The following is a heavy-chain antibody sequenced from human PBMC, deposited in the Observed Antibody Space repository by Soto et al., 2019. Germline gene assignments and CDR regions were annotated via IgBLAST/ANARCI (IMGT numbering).Heavy chain of an antibody. Sequence: QVQLVESGGGVVQPGRSLRLSCAASGFTFSSYAMHWVRQAPGKGLEWVAVISYDGSNKYYADSVKGRFTISRDNSKNTLDLQMNSLGAEDTAVYYCARFCIRTSCYASFDDWGQGTLVTVSS. V-gene: IGHV3-30-3*01. J-gene: IGHJ4*02. CDR3: ARFCIRTSCYASFDD. D-gene: IGHD2-2*01. CDR2: ISYDGSNK. CDR1: GFTFSSYA.